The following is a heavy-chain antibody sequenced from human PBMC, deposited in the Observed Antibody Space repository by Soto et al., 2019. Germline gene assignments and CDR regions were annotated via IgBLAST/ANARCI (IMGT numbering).Heavy chain of an antibody. J-gene: IGHJ6*02. CDR1: GYSFTSYW. CDR3: ARLIHFFGWWNDDYYYGMDV. D-gene: IGHD1-1*01. Sequence: GESLKISCKGSGYSFTSYWIGWVRQMPGKGLEWMGIIYPGDSDTRYSPSFQGQVTISADKSISTAYLQWSSLKASDTAMYYCARLIHFFGWWNDDYYYGMDVWGRGSTVTASS. CDR2: IYPGDSDT. V-gene: IGHV5-51*01.